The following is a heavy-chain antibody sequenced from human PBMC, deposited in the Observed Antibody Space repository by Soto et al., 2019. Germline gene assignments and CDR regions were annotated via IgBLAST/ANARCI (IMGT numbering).Heavy chain of an antibody. CDR3: ARDRGFFGVVIIGYYYYGMDV. J-gene: IGHJ6*02. D-gene: IGHD3-3*01. CDR2: ISAYNGNT. V-gene: IGHV1-18*01. Sequence: ASVKVSCKASGYTFTSYGISWVRQAPGQGLEWMGWISAYNGNTNYAQKLQGRVTMTTDTSTSTAYMELRSLRSDDTAVYYCARDRGFFGVVIIGYYYYGMDVWGQGTTVTVSS. CDR1: GYTFTSYG.